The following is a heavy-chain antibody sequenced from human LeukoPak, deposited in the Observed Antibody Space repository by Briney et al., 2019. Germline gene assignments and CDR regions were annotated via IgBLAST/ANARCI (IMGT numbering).Heavy chain of an antibody. CDR3: ARLDDDFWTFDY. CDR1: GGSISSYY. CDR2: IYTSGST. D-gene: IGHD3-3*01. Sequence: SETLSLTCTVSGGSISSYYWSWIRQPPGKGLEWIGYIYTSGSTNYNPSHKGRVTISVDTSKNQFSLKLSSVTAADTAVYYCARLDDDFWTFDYWGQGTLVTVSS. V-gene: IGHV4-4*09. J-gene: IGHJ4*02.